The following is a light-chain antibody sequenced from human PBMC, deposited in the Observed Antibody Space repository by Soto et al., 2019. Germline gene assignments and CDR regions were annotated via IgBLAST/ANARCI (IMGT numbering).Light chain of an antibody. V-gene: IGLV1-44*01. CDR2: NNN. Sequence: QSVLTQPPSTSGTPGQRVTISCSGSSSNIGSNTVNWYQQVPGTAPKLLIYNNNQRPSGVPDRFSGSKSGTSASMALSVLQSEDKAEYWCAAWDDRLNGWLFGGGTKLPVL. J-gene: IGLJ3*02. CDR1: SSNIGSNT. CDR3: AAWDDRLNGWL.